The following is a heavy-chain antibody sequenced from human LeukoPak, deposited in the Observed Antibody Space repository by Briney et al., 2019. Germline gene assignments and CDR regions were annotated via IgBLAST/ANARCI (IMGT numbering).Heavy chain of an antibody. Sequence: GGSLRLSCAASGFIFNNYAIAWVRQGPGKGLEWVSGISASGSRTYYADSVKGRFTISRDNSKNTLYLQMNSLRAEDTAVYYCAREDYYDSSGYYYGGWFDPWGQGTLVTVSS. D-gene: IGHD3-22*01. CDR2: ISASGSRT. V-gene: IGHV3-23*01. CDR1: GFIFNNYA. J-gene: IGHJ5*02. CDR3: AREDYYDSSGYYYGGWFDP.